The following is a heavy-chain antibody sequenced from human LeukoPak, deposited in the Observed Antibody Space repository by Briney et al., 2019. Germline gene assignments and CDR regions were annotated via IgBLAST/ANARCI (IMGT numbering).Heavy chain of an antibody. CDR2: INHSGST. V-gene: IGHV4-34*01. Sequence: SETLSLTCAVYGGSFSAYYWSWIRQPPGKGLEWIGEINHSGSTNYNPSLKSRVAISVDTSRNQFSLRLSSVTAADAAVYYCARGQRITMTDWGQGTLVTVSS. CDR1: GGSFSAYY. D-gene: IGHD3-22*01. CDR3: ARGQRITMTD. J-gene: IGHJ4*02.